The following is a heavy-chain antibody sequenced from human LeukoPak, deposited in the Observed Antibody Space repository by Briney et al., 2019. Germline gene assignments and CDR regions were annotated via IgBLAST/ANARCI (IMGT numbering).Heavy chain of an antibody. CDR2: IYYSGST. D-gene: IGHD6-6*01. CDR3: ARETSQGYYYYYMDV. Sequence: PSETLSLTCTVSGGPISSHYWSWIRQPPGKGLEWIGYIYYSGSTNYNPSLKSRVTISVDTSKNQFSLKLSSVTAADTAVYYCARETSQGYYYYYMDVWGKGTTVTVSS. J-gene: IGHJ6*03. CDR1: GGPISSHY. V-gene: IGHV4-59*11.